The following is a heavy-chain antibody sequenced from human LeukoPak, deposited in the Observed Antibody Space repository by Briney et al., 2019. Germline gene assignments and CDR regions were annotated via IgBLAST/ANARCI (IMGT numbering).Heavy chain of an antibody. V-gene: IGHV3-9*01. CDR3: AKDAMVRGVTYYYYGMDV. Sequence: GRCLRLSCAASGFTFDDYAMHWVRPAPGKGLEWVSGISWNSGSIGYADSVKGRFTISRDNAKKSLYLQMNSLRAEDTALYYCAKDAMVRGVTYYYYGMDVWGQGTTVTVSS. CDR1: GFTFDDYA. J-gene: IGHJ6*02. D-gene: IGHD3-10*01. CDR2: ISWNSGSI.